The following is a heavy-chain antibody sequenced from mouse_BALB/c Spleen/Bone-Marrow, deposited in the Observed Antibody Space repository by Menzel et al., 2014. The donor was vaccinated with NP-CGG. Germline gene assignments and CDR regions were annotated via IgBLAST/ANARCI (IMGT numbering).Heavy chain of an antibody. J-gene: IGHJ3*01. CDR3: ARWHYYGAY. Sequence: VQLQQPGPELVKPGASVKMSCKASGYTFTSYIIHWVKQKPGPGLEWIGYINSYNDDTKYNERFRNKATLTSDKSSSTGYMELSSLTSDDSAVYYCARWHYYGAYWGQGTLVTVSA. V-gene: IGHV1-14*01. D-gene: IGHD1-2*01. CDR2: INSYNDDT. CDR1: GYTFTSYI.